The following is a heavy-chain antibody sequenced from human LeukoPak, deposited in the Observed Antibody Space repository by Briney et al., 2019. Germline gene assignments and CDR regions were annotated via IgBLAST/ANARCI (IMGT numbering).Heavy chain of an antibody. V-gene: IGHV1-46*01. CDR3: ATTVTGYYYMDV. CDR1: GYTFTSYY. Sequence: GASVKVSRKASGYTFTSYYMHWVRQAPGQGLEWMGIINPSGGSTSYAQKFQGRVTMTRDTSISTAYMELSRLRSDDTAVYYCATTVTGYYYMDVWGKGTTVTISS. D-gene: IGHD4-17*01. CDR2: INPSGGST. J-gene: IGHJ6*03.